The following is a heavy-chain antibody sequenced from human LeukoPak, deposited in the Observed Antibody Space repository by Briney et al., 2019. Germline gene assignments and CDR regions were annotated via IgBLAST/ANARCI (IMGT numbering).Heavy chain of an antibody. CDR1: GGTFSSYA. D-gene: IGHD3-3*01. V-gene: IGHV1-69*05. CDR2: IIPIFGTA. CDR3: ATGLEWLFPLDY. J-gene: IGHJ4*02. Sequence: SVEVSCKASGGTFSSYAISWVRQAPGQGLEWMGGIIPIFGTANYAQKFQGRVTITTDESTSTAYMELSSLRSEDTAVYYCATGLEWLFPLDYWGQGTLVTVSS.